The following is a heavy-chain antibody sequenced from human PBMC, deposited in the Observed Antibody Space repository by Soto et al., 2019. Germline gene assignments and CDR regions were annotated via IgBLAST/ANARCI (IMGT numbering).Heavy chain of an antibody. CDR2: INSDGSNT. Sequence: EVQLVESGGYLVQPGGSLRLSCAASGFTFSSYWMHWVRQAPGKGLVWVSGINSDGSNTRYADSVKGRCTICRDNAKTTLYLQMDSLRAEDTAVYYCAREGPLDLDPGHWGQGTLVTVSS. J-gene: IGHJ1*01. V-gene: IGHV3-74*01. CDR1: GFTFSSYW. CDR3: AREGPLDLDPGH.